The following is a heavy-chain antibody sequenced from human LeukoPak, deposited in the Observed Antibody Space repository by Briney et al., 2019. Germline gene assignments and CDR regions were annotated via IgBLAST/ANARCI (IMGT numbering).Heavy chain of an antibody. CDR2: FDPEDGET. Sequence: ASVKVSCKVSGYTLTELSMHWVRQAPGKGLERMGGFDPEDGETIYAQKFQGRVTMTEDTSTDTAYMELSNLRSEDTAVYYCATFHASGWYFRLAFDYWGQGTLVTVSS. D-gene: IGHD6-19*01. J-gene: IGHJ4*02. V-gene: IGHV1-24*01. CDR3: ATFHASGWYFRLAFDY. CDR1: GYTLTELS.